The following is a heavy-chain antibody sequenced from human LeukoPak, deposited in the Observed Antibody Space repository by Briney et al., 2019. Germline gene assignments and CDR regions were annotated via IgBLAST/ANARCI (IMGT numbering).Heavy chain of an antibody. V-gene: IGHV4-39*01. Sequence: SETLSLTCTVSGDSISIISYYWGWIRQPPGNGLEWIGSIYYSGSTYHNPSLESRVTISVDTSKNQFSLKLSSVTAADTAVYYCARQRGSYHGTFDSWGQGTLVTVSS. CDR3: ARQRGSYHGTFDS. CDR1: GDSISIISYY. J-gene: IGHJ4*02. CDR2: IYYSGST. D-gene: IGHD1-26*01.